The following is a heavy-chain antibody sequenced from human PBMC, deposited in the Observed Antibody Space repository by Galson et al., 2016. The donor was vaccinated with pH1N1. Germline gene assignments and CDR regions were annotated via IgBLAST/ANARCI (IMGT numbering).Heavy chain of an antibody. CDR1: GGSISSRTHY. D-gene: IGHD4-17*01. Sequence: SETLSLTCTVSGGSISSRTHYWNWIRQPAGKGLEWIGRIYPGGSKFYNPSLKSRVTISVDTSNNQFSLDLSSVTAADAAVYYCARTDQDYGDSCGVAVWGQGTTVSVS. CDR2: IYPGGSK. J-gene: IGHJ6*02. CDR3: ARTDQDYGDSCGVAV. V-gene: IGHV4-61*10.